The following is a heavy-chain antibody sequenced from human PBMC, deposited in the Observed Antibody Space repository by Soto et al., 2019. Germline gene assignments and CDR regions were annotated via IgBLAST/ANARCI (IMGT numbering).Heavy chain of an antibody. V-gene: IGHV1-18*01. CDR1: GYTFTTYG. D-gene: IGHD3-16*01. CDR2: ISGYNGHT. CDR3: AREGEMPYYYYGLDV. Sequence: QVQLVQSGAEVRKPGASVKVSCKASGYTFTTYGISWVRQAPGQGLEWMGWISGYNGHTKYAQKFQGRVTMTTDTSTSTVYMDPRSLRSDDTAVYYCAREGEMPYYYYGLDVWGQGTTVTVSS. J-gene: IGHJ6*02.